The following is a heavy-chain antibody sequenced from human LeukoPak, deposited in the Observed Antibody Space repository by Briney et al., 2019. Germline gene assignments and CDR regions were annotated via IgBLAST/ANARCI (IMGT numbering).Heavy chain of an antibody. CDR3: ARDRVHYYDSSGYYYGYFDL. J-gene: IGHJ2*01. V-gene: IGHV1-46*01. Sequence: ASVKVSCKASGYTFTSYYMHWVRQAPGQGLEWMGIINPSGGSTSYAQKFQGRVTMTRDTSTSTAYMELRSLRSDDTAVYYCARDRVHYYDSSGYYYGYFDLWGRGTLVTVSS. CDR1: GYTFTSYY. CDR2: INPSGGST. D-gene: IGHD3-22*01.